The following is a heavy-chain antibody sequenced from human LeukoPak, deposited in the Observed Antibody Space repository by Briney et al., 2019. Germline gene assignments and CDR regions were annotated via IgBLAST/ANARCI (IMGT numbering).Heavy chain of an antibody. V-gene: IGHV3-53*01. J-gene: IGHJ6*02. CDR2: IYSGGST. CDR1: GFTISGSY. Sequence: GGSLRLSCAASGFTISGSYMSWVRQAPGKGLEWVSVIYSGGSTYYADSVKGRFTISRDNSKNTLYLQMNSLRAEDTAVYYCARDKSSGYGMDVWGQGTTVTVSS. D-gene: IGHD3-22*01. CDR3: ARDKSSGYGMDV.